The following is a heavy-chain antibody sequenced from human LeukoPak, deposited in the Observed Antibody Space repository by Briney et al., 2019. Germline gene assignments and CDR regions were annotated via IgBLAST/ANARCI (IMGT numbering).Heavy chain of an antibody. CDR3: ARLLGREGEY. J-gene: IGHJ4*02. CDR2: IYYSGNT. Sequence: SETLSLTCTVSSGSISSSSYYWGWIRQPPGKGLEWIGRIYYSGNTYYNPSLKSRATITVDTSNNQLPLKLSSVAAADTALYCCARLLGREGEYWGQGTLVTVSS. V-gene: IGHV4-39*01. D-gene: IGHD3-10*01. CDR1: SGSISSSSYY.